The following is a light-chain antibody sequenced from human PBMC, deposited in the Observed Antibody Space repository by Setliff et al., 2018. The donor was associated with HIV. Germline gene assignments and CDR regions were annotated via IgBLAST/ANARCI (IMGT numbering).Light chain of an antibody. CDR3: QQYGGSFWT. CDR1: QNIGTG. CDR2: GAS. V-gene: IGKV3-20*01. J-gene: IGKJ1*01. Sequence: ETVLTQSPDTLSLSPGESATLSCRASQNIGTGLAWYQQKRGQAPRLFLYGASSRAAGIPERFSGSGSGTHFTLTISRLEPEDTAMYYCQQYGGSFWTFGQGTKVDIK.